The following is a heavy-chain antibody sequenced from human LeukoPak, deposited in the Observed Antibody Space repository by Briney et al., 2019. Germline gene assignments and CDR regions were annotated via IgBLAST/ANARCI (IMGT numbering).Heavy chain of an antibody. CDR2: ISYDGSNK. CDR3: ARDLGGLDY. V-gene: IGHV3-30*01. Sequence: GGSLRLSCAASGFTFSSYAMHWVRQAPGKGLEWVAVISYDGSNKYYADSVKGRFTISRDNSKNTLCLQMNSLRAEDTAVYYCARDLGGLDYWGQGTLVTVSS. D-gene: IGHD2-15*01. J-gene: IGHJ4*02. CDR1: GFTFSSYA.